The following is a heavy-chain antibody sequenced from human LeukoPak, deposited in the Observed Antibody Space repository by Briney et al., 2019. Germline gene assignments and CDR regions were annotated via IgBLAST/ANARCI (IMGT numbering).Heavy chain of an antibody. CDR1: GFTFSNYD. Sequence: GRSLRLSCAASGFTFSNYDMHWVRQAPGKGLEWVAVIWYDGSNKYYADSVKGRFTISRDNSKNTLYLQMNSLRAEDTAVYYCARDDYGGKLDIWGQGTVVTVST. D-gene: IGHD4-23*01. CDR3: ARDDYGGKLDI. J-gene: IGHJ3*02. CDR2: IWYDGSNK. V-gene: IGHV3-33*01.